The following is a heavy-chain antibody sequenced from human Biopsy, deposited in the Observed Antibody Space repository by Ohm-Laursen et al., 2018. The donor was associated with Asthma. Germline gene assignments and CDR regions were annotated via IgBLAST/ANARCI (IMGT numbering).Heavy chain of an antibody. V-gene: IGHV1-2*06. CDR2: INPNSGGT. CDR3: ARGQKSAGDRWFDP. Sequence: GASVKVSCKASGYTFIGCHIHWMRQAPGQGLEWMGRINPNSGGTNYAQKFQGRVTMTRDTSISTAYMEVSRLRSDDTAAYYCARGQKSAGDRWFDPWGQGTLVIVSS. D-gene: IGHD6-13*01. CDR1: GYTFIGCH. J-gene: IGHJ5*02.